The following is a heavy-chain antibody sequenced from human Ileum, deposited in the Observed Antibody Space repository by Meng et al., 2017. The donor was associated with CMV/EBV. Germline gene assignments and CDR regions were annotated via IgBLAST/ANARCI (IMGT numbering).Heavy chain of an antibody. J-gene: IGHJ4*02. V-gene: IGHV3-66*01. D-gene: IGHD6-6*01. CDR3: AREYSSSSGRSFDH. CDR2: TYSGGTT. CDR1: GFTVSSNE. Sequence: GGSLRLSCAVSGFTVSSNEMSWVRQAPGMGLEWVSVTYSGGTTYYADSVKGRFIVSRDNAKNSLYLQMNSLRAEDTAVYYCAREYSSSSGRSFDHWGQGTLVTVSS.